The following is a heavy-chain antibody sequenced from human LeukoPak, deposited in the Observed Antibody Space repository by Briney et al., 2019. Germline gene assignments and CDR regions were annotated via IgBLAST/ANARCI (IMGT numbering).Heavy chain of an antibody. V-gene: IGHV4-39*07. CDR2: IYYSGST. CDR3: ARGLPLDGYTGHSDY. J-gene: IGHJ4*02. Sequence: SETLSLTCTVSGGSISSSSYYWGWIRQPPGKGLEWIGSIYYSGSTYHNPSLKSRVTISVDTSKNQFSLKLSSVTAADTAVYYCARGLPLDGYTGHSDYWGQGALVTVSS. CDR1: GGSISSSSYY. D-gene: IGHD5-24*01.